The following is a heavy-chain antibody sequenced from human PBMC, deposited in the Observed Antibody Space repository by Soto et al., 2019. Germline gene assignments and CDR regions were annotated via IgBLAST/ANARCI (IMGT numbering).Heavy chain of an antibody. CDR3: ARQPYYYGSGEFYYYYMDV. D-gene: IGHD3-10*01. V-gene: IGHV5-51*01. CDR1: GYSFTSYW. J-gene: IGHJ6*03. CDR2: IYPGDSDT. Sequence: GESLKISCKGSGYSFTSYWIGWVRQMPGKGLEWMGIIYPGDSDTRYSPSFQGQVTISADKSISTAYLQWSSLKASDTAMYYCARQPYYYGSGEFYYYYMDVWGKGTTVTVSS.